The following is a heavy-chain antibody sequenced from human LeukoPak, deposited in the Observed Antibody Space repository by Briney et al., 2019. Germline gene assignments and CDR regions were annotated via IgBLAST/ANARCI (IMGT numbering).Heavy chain of an antibody. V-gene: IGHV3-7*01. CDR1: GFTFSSYW. J-gene: IGHJ4*02. CDR2: IKQDGSEK. Sequence: GGSLRLSCAASGFTFSSYWMSWVRQAPGKGLEWVANIKQDGSEKYYVDSVKGRFTISRDNAKNSLYLQMNSLRAEDTAVYYCARDGTYDYVWGSYRDYFDYWGQGTLVTVSS. D-gene: IGHD3-16*02. CDR3: ARDGTYDYVWGSYRDYFDY.